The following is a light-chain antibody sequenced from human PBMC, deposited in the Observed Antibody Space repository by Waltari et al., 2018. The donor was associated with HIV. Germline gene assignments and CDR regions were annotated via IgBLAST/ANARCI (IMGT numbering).Light chain of an antibody. CDR1: NLGDKY. J-gene: IGLJ2*01. CDR3: QAWDSSAVV. Sequence: SYELTQPPSVSVSPGQTATITCSGDNLGDKYVSWYQQRPGQSPVLVIYQDTGRPSGIPERLSGSNSGNTATLTISGTQAMDEADYYCQAWDSSAVVFGGGTKLTVL. CDR2: QDT. V-gene: IGLV3-1*01.